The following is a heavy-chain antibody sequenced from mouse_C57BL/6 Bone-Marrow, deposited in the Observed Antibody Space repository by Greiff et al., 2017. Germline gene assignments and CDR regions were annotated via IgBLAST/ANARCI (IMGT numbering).Heavy chain of an antibody. CDR2: IYPSDSYN. CDR1: GYTFPSYW. Sequence: QVQLQQPGAELVMPGASVKLSCKASGYTFPSYWMHWVKQRPGQGLEWIGEIYPSDSYNNYNQKFKGKSTLTVYKSSRTAYMQLSSLTSEGSAVYYCARTGNAMDYWGQGPSVTVSS. V-gene: IGHV1-69*01. CDR3: ARTGNAMDY. J-gene: IGHJ4*01.